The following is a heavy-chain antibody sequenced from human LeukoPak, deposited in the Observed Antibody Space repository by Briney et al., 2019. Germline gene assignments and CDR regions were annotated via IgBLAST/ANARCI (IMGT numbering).Heavy chain of an antibody. Sequence: PSETLSLTCAVYRGSFSGYYWSWIRQPPGQGLEWIGEINHGGRTNYNPSLKSRVSISVDPSKKQFSLKLSSVTAADTATYYCARSHYYDSSGSHNNWFDPWGQGTLVTVPS. D-gene: IGHD3-22*01. J-gene: IGHJ5*02. CDR1: RGSFSGYY. V-gene: IGHV4-34*01. CDR3: ARSHYYDSSGSHNNWFDP. CDR2: INHGGRT.